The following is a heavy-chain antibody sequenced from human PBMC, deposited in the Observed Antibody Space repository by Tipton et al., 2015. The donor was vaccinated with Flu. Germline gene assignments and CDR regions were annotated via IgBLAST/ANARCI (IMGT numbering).Heavy chain of an antibody. J-gene: IGHJ4*02. CDR2: IKEDGSVK. CDR1: GFTFSSYW. V-gene: IGHV3-7*01. Sequence: SLRLSCAASGFTFSSYWMTWVRQAPGKGLEWVANIKEDGSVKYYVDSVKGRFTISRDNAKNSLYLQMNSLRAEDTAVYYCARAVGSSSSYWGQGTLVTVSS. CDR3: ARAVGSSSSY. D-gene: IGHD6-6*01.